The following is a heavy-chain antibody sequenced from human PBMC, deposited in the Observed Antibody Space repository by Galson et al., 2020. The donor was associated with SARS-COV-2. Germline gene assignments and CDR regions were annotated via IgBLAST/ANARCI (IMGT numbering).Heavy chain of an antibody. CDR3: ARDPSYAYSFDY. Sequence: GGSLRLSCAASRFAVKNNFLSWVRQAPGKGLEWVSTLYTGGNTYYSDSVAGRFIISRDDSSNILYLQMNSLTADDTAVYYCARDPSYAYSFDYWGQGTLVTVSS. J-gene: IGHJ4*02. V-gene: IGHV3-66*01. CDR1: RFAVKNNF. CDR2: LYTGGNT. D-gene: IGHD2-15*01.